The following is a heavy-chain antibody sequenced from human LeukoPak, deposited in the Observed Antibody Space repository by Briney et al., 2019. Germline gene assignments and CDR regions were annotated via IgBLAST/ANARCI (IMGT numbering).Heavy chain of an antibody. J-gene: IGHJ1*01. V-gene: IGHV4-34*01. CDR1: GGSFSGYY. Sequence: SETLSLTCAVYGGSFSGYYWSWIRQPPGKGLEWIGEINHSGSTNYNPSLKSRVTISVDTSKNPFSLKLSPVTAADTAVYYCARDFGGATRGSFQHWGQGTLVTVSS. CDR2: INHSGST. D-gene: IGHD1-26*01. CDR3: ARDFGGATRGSFQH.